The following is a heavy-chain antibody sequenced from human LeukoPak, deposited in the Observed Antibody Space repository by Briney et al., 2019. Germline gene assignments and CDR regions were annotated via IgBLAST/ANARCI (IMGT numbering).Heavy chain of an antibody. CDR2: INPDGSEN. V-gene: IGHV3-7*04. Sequence: GGSLRLSCAASGFTFGTYWMTWVRPAPRKGLEWVANINPDGSENHYVDSVKGRFTISRDNAKSALDLQIYSLRADDTAVYFCARAYYDVLTGYYLFDYWGQGTLVTVSS. J-gene: IGHJ4*02. CDR3: ARAYYDVLTGYYLFDY. CDR1: GFTFGTYW. D-gene: IGHD3-9*01.